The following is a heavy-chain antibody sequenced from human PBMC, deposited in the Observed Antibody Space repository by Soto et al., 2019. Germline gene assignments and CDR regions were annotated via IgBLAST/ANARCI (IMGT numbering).Heavy chain of an antibody. CDR2: ISSSSSTI. J-gene: IGHJ6*03. CDR1: GFTFSSYS. Sequence: EVQLVESGGGLVQPGGSLRLSCAASGFTFSSYSMNWVRQAPGKGLEWVSYISSSSSTIYYADSVKGRFTISRDNAKNSLYLQMNSLRAEDTAVYYCARFGQLGPYYYYYMDVWGKGTTVTVSS. CDR3: ARFGQLGPYYYYYMDV. D-gene: IGHD6-6*01. V-gene: IGHV3-48*01.